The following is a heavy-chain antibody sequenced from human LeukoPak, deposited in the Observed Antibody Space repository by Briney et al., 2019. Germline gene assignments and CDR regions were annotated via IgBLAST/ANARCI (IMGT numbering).Heavy chain of an antibody. J-gene: IGHJ6*02. CDR1: GYTFTSYD. D-gene: IGHD6-13*01. CDR3: ARDRRYSSSWSYYYYGMDV. V-gene: IGHV1-8*01. Sequence: ASVKVSCKASGYTFTSYDINWVRQATGQGLEWMGWMNPNSGNTGYAQKFQGRVTMTRNTSISTAYMELSSLRSEDTAVYYCARDRRYSSSWSYYYYGMDVWGQGTTVTVSS. CDR2: MNPNSGNT.